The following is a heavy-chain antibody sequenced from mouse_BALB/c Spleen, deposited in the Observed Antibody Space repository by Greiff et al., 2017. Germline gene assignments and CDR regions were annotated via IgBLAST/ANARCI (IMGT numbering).Heavy chain of an antibody. CDR1: GYTFTSYW. D-gene: IGHD2-14*01. CDR2: IYPSDSYT. CDR3: TRNYRYDDVYFDY. V-gene: IGHV1-69*02. J-gene: IGHJ2*01. Sequence: QVQLQQPGAELVRPGASVKLSCKASGYTFTSYWINWVKQRPGQGLEWIGNIYPSDSYTNYNQKFKDKATLTVDKSSSTAYMQLSSPTSEDSAVYYCTRNYRYDDVYFDYWGQGTTLTVSS.